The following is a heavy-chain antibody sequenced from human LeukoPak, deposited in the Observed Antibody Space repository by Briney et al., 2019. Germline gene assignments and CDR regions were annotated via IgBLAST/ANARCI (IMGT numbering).Heavy chain of an antibody. Sequence: GGSLRLSCAASGFTVSTNYMSWVRQAPGKGLEWVSVVHSGGSTFYADSVKGRFSISRDNSKDTLYLQMNSLRAEDTAVYYCVRDHSYCTSTSCILGWSDPWGQGTLVTVSS. D-gene: IGHD2-2*01. V-gene: IGHV3-66*01. CDR1: GFTVSTNY. CDR2: VHSGGST. J-gene: IGHJ5*02. CDR3: VRDHSYCTSTSCILGWSDP.